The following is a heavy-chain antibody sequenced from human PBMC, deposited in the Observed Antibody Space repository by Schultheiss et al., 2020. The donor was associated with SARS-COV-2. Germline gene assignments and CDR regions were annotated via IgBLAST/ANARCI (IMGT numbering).Heavy chain of an antibody. CDR3: ARRGLTASLYYYYYHGMDV. D-gene: IGHD2-21*02. J-gene: IGHJ6*02. Sequence: SETLSLTCTVSGGSLINSFWTWIRQPPGKGLEWIGYIYYSGSTNYNPSLKSRVTISIDTSKNQFSLKLSSVTAADTAVYYCARRGLTASLYYYYYHGMDVWGQGTTVTVSS. V-gene: IGHV4-59*12. CDR1: GGSLINSF. CDR2: IYYSGST.